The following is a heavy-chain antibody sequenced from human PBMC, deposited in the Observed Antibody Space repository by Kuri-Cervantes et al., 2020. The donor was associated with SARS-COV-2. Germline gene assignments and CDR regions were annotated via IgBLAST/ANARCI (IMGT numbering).Heavy chain of an antibody. V-gene: IGHV3-30*02. CDR2: IRYDGSNK. J-gene: IGHJ3*02. CDR1: GFTFSSYG. CDR3: AKKGDSSSWYPGAFDI. Sequence: GGSLRLSCAAPGFTFSSYGMHWVRQAPGKGLEWVAFIRYDGSNKYYADSVKGRFTISRDNSKNTLYLQMNSLRAEDTAVYYCAKKGDSSSWYPGAFDIWGQGTMVTVSS. D-gene: IGHD6-13*01.